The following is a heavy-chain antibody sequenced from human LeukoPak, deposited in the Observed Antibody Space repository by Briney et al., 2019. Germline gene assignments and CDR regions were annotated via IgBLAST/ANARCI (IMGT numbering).Heavy chain of an antibody. CDR3: ARLGGFGGSYYYNY. D-gene: IGHD1-26*01. CDR2: TNHSGST. Sequence: SETLSLTCAVYGGSFSGYYWSWIRQPPGKGLEWIGETNHSGSTNYNPSLKSRVTISVDTSKNQFSLKLSSVTAADTAVYYCARLGGFGGSYYYNYWGQGTLVTVSS. J-gene: IGHJ4*02. V-gene: IGHV4-34*01. CDR1: GGSFSGYY.